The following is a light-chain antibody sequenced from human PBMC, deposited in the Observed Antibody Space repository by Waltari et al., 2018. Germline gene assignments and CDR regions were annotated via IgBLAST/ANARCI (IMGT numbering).Light chain of an antibody. J-gene: IGLJ2*01. CDR3: SSYSTSSSLIL. Sequence: QSALSQPASVSGSPGQSITISCTGASSDVGGHDYVLLYQQHPGKAPKLIIRDVNNRPSGVSNRFSGSKSGNTASLTISGLQAEDEADYYCSSYSTSSSLILFGEGTKVTVL. V-gene: IGLV2-14*03. CDR2: DVN. CDR1: SSDVGGHDY.